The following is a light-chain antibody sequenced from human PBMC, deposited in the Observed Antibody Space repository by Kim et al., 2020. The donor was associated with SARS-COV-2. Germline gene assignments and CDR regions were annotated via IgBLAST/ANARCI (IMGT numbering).Light chain of an antibody. CDR2: AAS. Sequence: SADLDETFTITCRTSLNIDNYFNWYQQQPAKAPKLLVFAASNLRSGVPSRFSGSGSGTELSLSVSSLQPEDSATYYCQQGYSTPWTFGQGTKLEI. CDR3: QQGYSTPWT. CDR1: LNIDNY. J-gene: IGKJ2*02. V-gene: IGKV1-39*01.